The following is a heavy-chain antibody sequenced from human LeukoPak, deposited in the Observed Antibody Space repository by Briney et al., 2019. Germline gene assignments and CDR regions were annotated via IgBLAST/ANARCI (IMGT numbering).Heavy chain of an antibody. V-gene: IGHV5-51*01. J-gene: IGHJ4*02. D-gene: IGHD3-22*01. CDR2: IYPGDSDT. Sequence: GESLKISCKGSGYSFTSYWIGWVRQMPGKGLEWMGIIYPGDSDTRYSPSFQGQVTISADKSISTAYLQWSSLKASDTAMYYCARRRYDSSGYYYEGGYYLDYWGQGTLVTVSS. CDR3: ARRRYDSSGYYYEGGYYLDY. CDR1: GYSFTSYW.